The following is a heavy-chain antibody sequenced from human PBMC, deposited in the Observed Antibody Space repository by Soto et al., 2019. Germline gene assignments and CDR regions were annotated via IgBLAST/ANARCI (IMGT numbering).Heavy chain of an antibody. J-gene: IGHJ5*02. CDR2: HYSGGST. CDR3: ARHRHTPGTVIYTLPLDP. Sequence: GGSPTLSWGIAGLSGSNDYLSCVRQVPGKGVEWVSVHYSGGSTYYADSVQGRFTISRDKSNNTLYLQMRRVRAEDTAVYFCARHRHTPGTVIYTLPLDPWRQ. V-gene: IGHV3-53*01. D-gene: IGHD3-16*02. CDR1: GLSGSNDY.